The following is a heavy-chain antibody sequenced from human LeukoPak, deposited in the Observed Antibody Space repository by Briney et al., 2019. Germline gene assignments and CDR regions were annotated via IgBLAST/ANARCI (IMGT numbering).Heavy chain of an antibody. J-gene: IGHJ4*02. CDR3: ARRGGSYSHSDF. Sequence: ASVKVSCKASGYTLTSYFIHWVRQAPGQGLQWMGWVSPFNGNTDYAPKLQGRVTMTTDTSTTTAYMELRSLTSDDTAVYYCARRGGSYSHSDFWGQGTLVTVSS. CDR1: GYTLTSYF. D-gene: IGHD1-26*01. V-gene: IGHV1-18*04. CDR2: VSPFNGNT.